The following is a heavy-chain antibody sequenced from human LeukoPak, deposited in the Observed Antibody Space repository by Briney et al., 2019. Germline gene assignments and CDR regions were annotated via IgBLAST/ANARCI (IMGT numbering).Heavy chain of an antibody. V-gene: IGHV1-8*01. D-gene: IGHD6-6*01. CDR1: GYTFTSYD. J-gene: IGHJ3*02. CDR2: MNPNSGNT. Sequence: ASVKVSCKASGYTFTSYDINWVRQATGQGLEWMGWMNPNSGNTGYAQKFQGRVTMTRNTSISTAYMELSSLRSEDTAVYYCADSSSGRNAFDIWGQGTVVTVSS. CDR3: ADSSSGRNAFDI.